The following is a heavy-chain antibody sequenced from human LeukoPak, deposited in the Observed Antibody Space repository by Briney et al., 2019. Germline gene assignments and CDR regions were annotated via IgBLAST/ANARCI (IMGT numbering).Heavy chain of an antibody. CDR2: ISSSSSYI. J-gene: IGHJ4*02. V-gene: IGHV3-21*01. CDR3: ARRRPDYYDSSGYYREDY. CDR1: GFTFSNYW. Sequence: GGSLRLSCAASGFTFSNYWMTWVRQAPGKGLEWVSSISSSSSYIYYADSVKGRFTISRDNAKNSLYLQMNSLRAEDTAVYYCARRRPDYYDSSGYYREDYWGQGTLVTVSS. D-gene: IGHD3-22*01.